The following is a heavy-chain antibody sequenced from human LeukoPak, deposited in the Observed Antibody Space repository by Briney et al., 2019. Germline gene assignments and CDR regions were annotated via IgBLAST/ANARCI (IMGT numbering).Heavy chain of an antibody. J-gene: IGHJ4*02. D-gene: IGHD3-16*01. CDR3: ARRYREEGSYAY. Sequence: SETLSLTCAVYGGSFSGYYWSWIRQPPGKGLEWIGSIYYSGSTYYNPSLKSRVTISVDTSKNQFSLKLSSVTAADTAVYYCARRYREEGSYAYWGQGTLVTVSS. CDR1: GGSFSGYY. V-gene: IGHV4-34*01. CDR2: IYYSGST.